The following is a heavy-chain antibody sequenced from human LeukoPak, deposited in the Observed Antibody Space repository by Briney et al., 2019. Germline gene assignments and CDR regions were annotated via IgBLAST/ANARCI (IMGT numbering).Heavy chain of an antibody. V-gene: IGHV1-2*02. D-gene: IGHD6-19*01. Sequence: ASVKVSCKASGYTFTGYYMHWVRQGPGQGPEWMGWINPNSGDTNYAQKFQGRVTMTSDTSINTAYMDLSRLRSDDTAVYYCAREPFSSGWSPLEYWGQGTLVTVPS. CDR3: AREPFSSGWSPLEY. CDR1: GYTFTGYY. CDR2: INPNSGDT. J-gene: IGHJ4*02.